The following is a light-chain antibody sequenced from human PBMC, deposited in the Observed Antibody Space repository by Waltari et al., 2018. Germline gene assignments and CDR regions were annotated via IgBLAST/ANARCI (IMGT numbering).Light chain of an antibody. V-gene: IGKV1-17*01. J-gene: IGKJ1*01. CDR1: QDITTS. Sequence: DIQMTQSPSSLSASVGDRVTITCRASQDITTSSGWYQQKPGKAPNLLIYAASNLQGGVPARFSGSGSGTEFTLTITSLQPEDFATYYCLHHKTYPWTFGQGTKVEIK. CDR2: AAS. CDR3: LHHKTYPWT.